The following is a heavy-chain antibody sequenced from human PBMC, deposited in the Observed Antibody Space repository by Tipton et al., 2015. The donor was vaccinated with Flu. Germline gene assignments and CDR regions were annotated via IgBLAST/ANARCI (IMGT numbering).Heavy chain of an antibody. CDR2: IYTSGST. CDR1: GGSISSGSYY. Sequence: TLSLTCTVSGGSISSGSYYWSWIRQPAGKGLEWIGRIYTSGSTNYNPSLKSRVTISVDTSKNQFSLKLSSVTAADTAVYYCVRVSRKLELADAFDIWGQGTMVTVSS. J-gene: IGHJ3*02. V-gene: IGHV4-61*02. D-gene: IGHD3-3*01. CDR3: VRVSRKLELADAFDI.